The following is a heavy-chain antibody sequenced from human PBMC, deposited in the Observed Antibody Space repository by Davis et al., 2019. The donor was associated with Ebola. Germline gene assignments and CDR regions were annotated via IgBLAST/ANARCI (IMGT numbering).Heavy chain of an antibody. CDR1: GYSFTSYW. CDR2: IYPGDSDT. D-gene: IGHD2-2*01. Sequence: GESLKISCKGSGYSFTSYWIGWVRQMPGKGLEWMGIIYPGDSDTRYSPSFQGQVTISADKSISTAYLQWSSLKASDTAMYYCARGVVVVPAAAVDYFDYWGQGTLVTVSS. J-gene: IGHJ4*02. CDR3: ARGVVVVPAAAVDYFDY. V-gene: IGHV5-51*01.